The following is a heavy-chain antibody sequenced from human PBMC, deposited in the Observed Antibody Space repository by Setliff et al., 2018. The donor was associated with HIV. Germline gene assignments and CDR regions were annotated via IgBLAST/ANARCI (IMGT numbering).Heavy chain of an antibody. D-gene: IGHD5-18*01. Sequence: SETLSLTCTVSGGSISSGVYYWSWIRHHPGKGLEWIGYIHYSGSTNYNPSLKSRVTITVDESKNQFSLKLSSVTAADTAVYYCAREIQFSATTYYYYYMDDWGRGTTVTVSS. CDR3: AREIQFSATTYYYYYMDD. J-gene: IGHJ6*03. CDR2: IHYSGST. V-gene: IGHV4-31*03. CDR1: GGSISSGVYY.